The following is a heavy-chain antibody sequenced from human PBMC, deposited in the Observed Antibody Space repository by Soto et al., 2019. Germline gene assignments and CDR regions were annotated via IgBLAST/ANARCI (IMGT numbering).Heavy chain of an antibody. CDR1: GYSFTSYW. CDR3: ACSKWYYYDSSGYYSYYFDY. V-gene: IGHV5-10-1*01. D-gene: IGHD3-22*01. Sequence: PGESMKISSKGSGYSFTSYWISRVRQMPGKGLEWMGRIDPSDSYTNYSPSFQGHVTISADKSISTAYLQWSSLKASDTAMYYCACSKWYYYDSSGYYSYYFDYWGQGTLVTVSS. J-gene: IGHJ4*02. CDR2: IDPSDSYT.